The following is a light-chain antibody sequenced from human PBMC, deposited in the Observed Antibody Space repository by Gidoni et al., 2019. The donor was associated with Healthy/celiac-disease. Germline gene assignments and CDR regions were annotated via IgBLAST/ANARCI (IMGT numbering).Light chain of an antibody. CDR2: EVS. V-gene: IGLV2-8*01. Sequence: QSALTQPPSASGSPGQSVTISCTGTSSDVGGYNYVSWCQPHPGKAPKLMIYEVSKRPSGVPDRFSGSKSGNTASLTVSGLQAEDEADYYCSSYAGSKGVVFGGGTKLTVL. J-gene: IGLJ2*01. CDR3: SSYAGSKGVV. CDR1: SSDVGGYNY.